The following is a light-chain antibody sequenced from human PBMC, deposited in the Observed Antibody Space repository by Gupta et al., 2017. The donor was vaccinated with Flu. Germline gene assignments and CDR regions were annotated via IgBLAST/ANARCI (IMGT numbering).Light chain of an antibody. CDR3: QQYYSTPPA. J-gene: IGKJ1*01. Sequence: IVITQSPESLAVSPGERGTNNCKSSQSVLYSSNNKNYLAWYQQKPGQPPKLLIYWASTRESGVPDRFSGSGSGTDFTLTISSLQAEDVAVYYCQQYYSTPPAFGQGTKVEIK. CDR1: QSVLYSSNNKNY. CDR2: WAS. V-gene: IGKV4-1*01.